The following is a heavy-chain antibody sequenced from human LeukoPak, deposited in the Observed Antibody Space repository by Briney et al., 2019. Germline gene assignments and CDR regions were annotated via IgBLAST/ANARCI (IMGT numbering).Heavy chain of an antibody. D-gene: IGHD3-10*01. V-gene: IGHV3-23*01. CDR2: ISGSGGST. J-gene: IGHJ4*02. Sequence: GGSLRPSCAASGFTFSSYAMSWVRQAPGKGLEWVSYISGSGGSTYYADSVKGRFTISRDNSKNTLYLQMNSLRDEDTAVYYCTKDCGSDSDLFDYWGQGTLVTVSS. CDR3: TKDCGSDSDLFDY. CDR1: GFTFSSYA.